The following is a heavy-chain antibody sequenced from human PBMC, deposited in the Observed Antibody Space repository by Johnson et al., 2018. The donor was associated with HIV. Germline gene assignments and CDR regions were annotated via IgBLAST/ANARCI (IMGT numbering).Heavy chain of an antibody. CDR1: GFMFRSFW. CDR2: IKQDGTES. V-gene: IGHV3-7*01. Sequence: VQLVESGGRVVRPGGSLRLSCAASGFMFRSFWMTWVRQAPGMGLEWVANIKQDGTESYYVDSVKGRFTISRDNAKNSLYLQMNSLRVEDTAVYYCARYPIRDDAFDVWGQGTMVTVSS. D-gene: IGHD5-12*01. J-gene: IGHJ3*01. CDR3: ARYPIRDDAFDV.